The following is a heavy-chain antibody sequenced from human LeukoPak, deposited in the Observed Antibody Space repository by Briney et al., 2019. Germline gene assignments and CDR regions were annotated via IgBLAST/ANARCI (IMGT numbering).Heavy chain of an antibody. J-gene: IGHJ5*02. CDR3: AKGGIPDDP. CDR2: IKQDGSEK. V-gene: IGHV3-7*01. CDR1: GFTFSSYW. Sequence: PGGSLRLSCAASGFTFSSYWMSWVRQAPGKGLEWVANIKQDGSEKYYVDSVKGRFTISRDNSKNTLYLQMNSLRVEDTAVYYCAKGGIPDDPWGQGTLVTVSS. D-gene: IGHD2-21*01.